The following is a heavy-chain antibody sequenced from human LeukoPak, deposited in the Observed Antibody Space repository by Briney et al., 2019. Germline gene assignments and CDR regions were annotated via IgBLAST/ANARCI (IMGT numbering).Heavy chain of an antibody. V-gene: IGHV4-39*07. CDR3: ARVPKVGTLYSSSLIYYGMDV. Sequence: SETLSLTCTVSGGSISSSTYYWGWIRQPPGKGLEWIGEINHSGSTNYNPSLKSRVTISVDTSKNQFSLKLSSVTAADAAVYYCARVPKVGTLYSSSLIYYGMDVWGQGTTVTVSS. CDR2: INHSGST. CDR1: GGSISSSTYY. J-gene: IGHJ6*02. D-gene: IGHD6-13*01.